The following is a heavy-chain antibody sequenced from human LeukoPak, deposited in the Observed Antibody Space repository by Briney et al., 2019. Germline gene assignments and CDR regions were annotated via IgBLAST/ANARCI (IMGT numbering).Heavy chain of an antibody. CDR1: GYTFTGYY. CDR2: INPNSGGT. Sequence: ASVKVSCKASGYTFTGYYMHWVRQAPGQGLEWMGWINPNSGGTNYAQKFQGRVTVTRDTSISTAYMELSRLRSDDTAVYYCARVSRPFGGVIVNYFDYWGQGTLVTVSS. CDR3: ARVSRPFGGVIVNYFDY. D-gene: IGHD3-16*02. J-gene: IGHJ4*02. V-gene: IGHV1-2*02.